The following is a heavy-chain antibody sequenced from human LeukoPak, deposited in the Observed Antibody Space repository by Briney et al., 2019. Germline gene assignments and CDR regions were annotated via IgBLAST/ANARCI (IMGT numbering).Heavy chain of an antibody. CDR3: AKTSGYSSSWYPY. CDR1: GGSLSDYY. Sequence: ETLSLTCAVYGGSLSDYYWSWVRQAPGKGLEWVSAISGSGGSTYYADSVKGRFTISRDNSKNTLYLQMNSLRAEDTAVYYCAKTSGYSSSWYPYWGQGTLVTVSS. J-gene: IGHJ4*02. CDR2: ISGSGGST. V-gene: IGHV3-23*01. D-gene: IGHD6-13*01.